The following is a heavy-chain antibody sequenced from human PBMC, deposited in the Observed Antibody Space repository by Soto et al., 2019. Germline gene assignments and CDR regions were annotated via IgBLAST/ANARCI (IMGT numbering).Heavy chain of an antibody. D-gene: IGHD3-3*01. V-gene: IGHV1-2*04. Sequence: GGSVKVSCKASGYTFTGYYMNWVRQAPGEEHEGMGWINPNSGGTNYEQKFQGWDTMSRETTISTAYMELSRLRSDDTAVYYCSPGRPYYDFWRGFRFGMHVWGQGTTVTVSS. CDR2: INPNSGGT. J-gene: IGHJ6*02. CDR1: GYTFTGYY. CDR3: SPGRPYYDFWRGFRFGMHV.